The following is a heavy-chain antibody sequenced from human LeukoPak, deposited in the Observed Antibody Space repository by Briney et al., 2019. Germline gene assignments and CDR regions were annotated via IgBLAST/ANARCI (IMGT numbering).Heavy chain of an antibody. V-gene: IGHV6-1*01. D-gene: IGHD1-14*01. J-gene: IGHJ4*02. CDR3: TRGRNSAFDY. CDR1: GDSVSSNGVA. Sequence: SQTLSLTCAISGDSVSSNGVAWNWIRQSPSRGLEWLGRTYYGSKWNNDYALSVKSRITINPDTSKNQFSLQLNSVTPEDTAVYYCTRGRNSAFDYWGQGTLVTVSP. CDR2: TYYGSKWNN.